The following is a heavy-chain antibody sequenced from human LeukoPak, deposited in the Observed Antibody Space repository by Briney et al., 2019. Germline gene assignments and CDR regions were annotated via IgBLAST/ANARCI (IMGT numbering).Heavy chain of an antibody. J-gene: IGHJ6*02. CDR2: ISYDGSNK. CDR3: ARDHYSSGWPYYYGMDV. Sequence: GGSLRLSCAASGFTFSSYAMHWVRQAPGKGLEWVAVISYDGSNKYYADSVKGRFTISRDNSKNTLYLQMNSLRAEDTAVYYCARDHYSSGWPYYYGMDVWGQGTTVTVSS. D-gene: IGHD6-19*01. CDR1: GFTFSSYA. V-gene: IGHV3-30-3*01.